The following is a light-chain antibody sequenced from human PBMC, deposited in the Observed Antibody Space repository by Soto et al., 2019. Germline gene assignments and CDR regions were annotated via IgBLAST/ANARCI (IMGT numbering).Light chain of an antibody. CDR1: QGISNY. CDR2: AAS. CDR3: QKHNSAPLT. J-gene: IGKJ4*02. V-gene: IGKV1-27*01. Sequence: DIQMTQSPSSLSASVGDRVTITCRASQGISNYLAWYQQKPGKVPKLLICAASTLQSGVPSRFSGSGSGTDFTITISSLQPEDVSTSCCQKHNSAPLTFGGGTKVEIK.